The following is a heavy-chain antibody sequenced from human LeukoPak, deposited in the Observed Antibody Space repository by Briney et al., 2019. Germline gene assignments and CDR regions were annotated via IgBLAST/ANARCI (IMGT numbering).Heavy chain of an antibody. D-gene: IGHD3-16*02. V-gene: IGHV4-59*08. CDR1: GGSIGTYY. J-gene: IGHJ6*03. CDR2: IYVTGN. Sequence: SETLSLTCTVSGGSIGTYYWSWVRQSPGKGLEWIGYIYVTGNRYNPYLQSRVTISLDTSRNQFFLKMSSVTAADTAVYYCARHIGGGIEDMDVWGKGTKVTVSS. CDR3: ARHIGGGIEDMDV.